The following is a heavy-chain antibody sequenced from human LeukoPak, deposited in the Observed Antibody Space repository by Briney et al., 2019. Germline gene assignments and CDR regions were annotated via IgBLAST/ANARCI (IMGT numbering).Heavy chain of an antibody. D-gene: IGHD2/OR15-2a*01. CDR2: IRYDGSNK. CDR3: ARDFEGVHRTTNSYTYYYYMDV. V-gene: IGHV3-30*02. CDR1: GFTFSSYG. Sequence: GGSLRLSCAASGFTFSSYGMHWVRQAPGKGLEWGAFIRYDGSNKYYADSVKGRSTISRDNAKNTVYLEMNSLRAEDTAVYYCARDFEGVHRTTNSYTYYYYMDVWGKGTTVIVSS. J-gene: IGHJ6*03.